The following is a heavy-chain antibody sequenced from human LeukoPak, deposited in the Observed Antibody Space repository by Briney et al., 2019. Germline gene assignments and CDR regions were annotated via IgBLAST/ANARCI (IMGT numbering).Heavy chain of an antibody. CDR2: IRYDGSNK. V-gene: IGHV3-30*02. D-gene: IGHD5-18*01. J-gene: IGHJ4*02. Sequence: GGXXRLSCAASGFTFSSYGMHWVRQAPGKGLEWVAFIRYDGSNKYHADSVKGRFTISRDNSKNTLYLQMNSLRAEDTAVYYCAKGERSYGPFDYWGQGTLVTVSS. CDR1: GFTFSSYG. CDR3: AKGERSYGPFDY.